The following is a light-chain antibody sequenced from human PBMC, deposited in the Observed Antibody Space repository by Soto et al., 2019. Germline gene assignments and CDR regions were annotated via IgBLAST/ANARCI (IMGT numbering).Light chain of an antibody. V-gene: IGLV2-23*02. Sequence: QSALTQPASVSGSPGQSITISCTGTSSDVGSYNLVSWYQQHPGKAPKLMIYEVSKRPSGVSNRFSDSKSGNTASLTISGLQAEDEADYYCCSYAGSSTPWVFGGGTKLTVL. J-gene: IGLJ3*02. CDR1: SSDVGSYNL. CDR3: CSYAGSSTPWV. CDR2: EVS.